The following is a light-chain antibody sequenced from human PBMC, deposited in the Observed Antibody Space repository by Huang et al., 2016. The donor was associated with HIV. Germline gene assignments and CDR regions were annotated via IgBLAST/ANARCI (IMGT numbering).Light chain of an antibody. Sequence: EIVMTQSPATLSVSPGERAALSCRASQNVASNLAWYQPKPGQAPRLLMFDASTRATGIPARYSGSGSGTEFTLTISSLQSEDFAVYYCQQYTNWPPWTFGQGTKVEIK. V-gene: IGKV3-15*01. CDR1: QNVASN. CDR2: DAS. CDR3: QQYTNWPPWT. J-gene: IGKJ1*01.